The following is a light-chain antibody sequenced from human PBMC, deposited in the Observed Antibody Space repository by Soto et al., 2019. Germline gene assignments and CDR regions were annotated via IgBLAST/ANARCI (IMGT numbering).Light chain of an antibody. CDR2: AAS. CDR1: QGISNY. CDR3: QRYNDGST. V-gene: IGKV1-27*01. Sequence: DIQMTQSPSSLSASVGDRVTITCRASQGISNYLAWYQQKPGRVPTLLISAASTLQSGVPSRFSGSGSGTDFTLTITSLQHEDVATYYCQRYNDGSTFGQGTKVEI. J-gene: IGKJ1*01.